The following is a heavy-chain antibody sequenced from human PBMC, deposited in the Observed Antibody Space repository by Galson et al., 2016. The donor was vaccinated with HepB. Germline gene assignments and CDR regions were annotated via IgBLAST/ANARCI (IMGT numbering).Heavy chain of an antibody. CDR3: ATHSVAESPDHFDS. V-gene: IGHV5-51*01. CDR2: IYPGDSDT. CDR1: GYTFSSYW. Sequence: QSGAEVKKPGESLKISCKGSGYTFSSYWIGRVRQVPGKGLESMGIIYPGDSDTRYSPSFQGQVTISADNSISTAYLQWSSLKASDTAMYYCATHSVAESPDHFDSWGQGTLVTVSS. D-gene: IGHD6-19*01. J-gene: IGHJ4*02.